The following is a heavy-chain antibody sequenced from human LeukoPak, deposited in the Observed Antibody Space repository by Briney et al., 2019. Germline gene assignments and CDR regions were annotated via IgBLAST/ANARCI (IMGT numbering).Heavy chain of an antibody. J-gene: IGHJ4*02. CDR1: GGSISSYY. D-gene: IGHD3-10*01. CDR3: ARWILYSSGSYSDY. V-gene: IGHV4-59*01. Sequence: SETLSPTCTVSGGSISSYYRSWIRQPPGKGLEWIGYMHYSGSTNYNPSLKSRVTISVDTSKNQFSLKLSSVTAADTAVYYCARWILYSSGSYSDYWGQGTLVTVSS. CDR2: MHYSGST.